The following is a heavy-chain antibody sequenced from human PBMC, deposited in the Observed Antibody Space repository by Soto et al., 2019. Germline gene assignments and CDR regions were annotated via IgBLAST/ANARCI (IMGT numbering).Heavy chain of an antibody. Sequence: AGGSLRLSCAASGFTFSSYWMSWVRQAPEKGLEWVANIKQDGNDLYFVDSVKGRFTISRDNAKNSLYLQMNSLRAEDTAVYYCARSDPQSIAARPPPSGPLDIWGQGTMVTVTS. J-gene: IGHJ3*02. CDR1: GFTFSSYW. D-gene: IGHD6-6*01. CDR3: ARSDPQSIAARPPPSGPLDI. V-gene: IGHV3-7*03. CDR2: IKQDGNDL.